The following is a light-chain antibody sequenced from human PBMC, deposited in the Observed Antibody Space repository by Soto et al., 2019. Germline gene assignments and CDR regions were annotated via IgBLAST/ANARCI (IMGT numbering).Light chain of an antibody. Sequence: DIQMTQSPSTVSASVGDRVTITCRSSQSISSWLAWYQQKPGKAPKLLIYDASSLESGVPSRFSGSGSGTEFTLTISSLQPDDFATYYCQQYDNYSGTFGQGTKVDI. CDR3: QQYDNYSGT. V-gene: IGKV1-5*01. J-gene: IGKJ1*01. CDR2: DAS. CDR1: QSISSW.